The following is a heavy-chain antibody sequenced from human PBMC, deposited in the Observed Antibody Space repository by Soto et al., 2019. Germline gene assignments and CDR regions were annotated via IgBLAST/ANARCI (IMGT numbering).Heavy chain of an antibody. CDR3: AIPSRYRGSTRGLYFDY. V-gene: IGHV3-23*01. J-gene: IGHJ4*02. CDR1: GFTFSSYA. CDR2: ISGSGGST. D-gene: IGHD2-21*01. Sequence: EVQLLESGGGLVQPGGSLRLSCAASGFTFSSYAMSWVRQAPGKGLEWVSAISGSGGSTYYADSVKGRFTISRDNSKNTLYLQMNSLRAEDTAVYYCAIPSRYRGSTRGLYFDYWGQGTLVTVSS.